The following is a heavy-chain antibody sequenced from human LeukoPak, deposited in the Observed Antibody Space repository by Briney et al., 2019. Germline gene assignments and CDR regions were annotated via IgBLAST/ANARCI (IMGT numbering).Heavy chain of an antibody. D-gene: IGHD6-19*01. CDR2: IIPIFGTA. CDR3: ARAAVAGTLVDY. V-gene: IGHV1-69*13. J-gene: IGHJ4*02. Sequence: ASVKVSCKASGGTFSSYAISWVRQAPGQGLEWMGGIIPIFGTANYAQKFQGRVTITADESTSTAYMELSSLRSEDTAVYYCARAAVAGTLVDYWGQGTLVTVSS. CDR1: GGTFSSYA.